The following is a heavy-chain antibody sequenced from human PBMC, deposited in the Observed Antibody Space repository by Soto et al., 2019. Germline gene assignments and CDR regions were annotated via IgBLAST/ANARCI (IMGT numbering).Heavy chain of an antibody. Sequence: GGSLRLSCAASGFTFSDYDMHWVRQPTGKGLEWVSAIGSAGDTHYPGSVMGRFTISRENAKNSLYLQMNSLRAEDTAIYYCARVLREGWFDPWGQGTLVTVSS. J-gene: IGHJ5*02. CDR2: IGSAGDT. CDR1: GFTFSDYD. D-gene: IGHD4-17*01. CDR3: ARVLREGWFDP. V-gene: IGHV3-13*01.